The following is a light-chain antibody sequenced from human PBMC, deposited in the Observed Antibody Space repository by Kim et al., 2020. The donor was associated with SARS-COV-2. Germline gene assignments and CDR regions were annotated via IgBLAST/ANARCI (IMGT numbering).Light chain of an antibody. J-gene: IGKJ1*01. CDR1: LSTSTN. V-gene: IGKV3-15*01. Sequence: EIVMTQSPATLSVSPGERATLSCRASLSTSTNLAWYQHKPGQAPRLLMSDSSTRATGIPARFSGSGSGTEFTLTISSLQSEDFALYYCQQYNDWPWTFGPGTKVDIK. CDR2: DSS. CDR3: QQYNDWPWT.